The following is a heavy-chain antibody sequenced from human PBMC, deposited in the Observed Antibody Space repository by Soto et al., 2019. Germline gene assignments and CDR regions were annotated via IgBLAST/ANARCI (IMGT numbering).Heavy chain of an antibody. J-gene: IGHJ4*02. Sequence: EAHLVESWGGLVQPGGSLRLSCAAAGFIFSNSWMYLVRQVPGKGLVWVSRINEDGSMTIHADSVRGRFTISRDNAKNSLYLQMNSPRAEDTAVYYCVTGFRWGQETLVTVSS. CDR2: INEDGSMT. V-gene: IGHV3-74*01. CDR3: VTGFR. CDR1: GFIFSNSW.